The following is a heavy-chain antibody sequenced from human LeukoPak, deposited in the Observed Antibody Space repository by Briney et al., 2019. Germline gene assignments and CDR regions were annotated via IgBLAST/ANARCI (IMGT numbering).Heavy chain of an antibody. D-gene: IGHD7-27*01. V-gene: IGHV3-23*01. J-gene: IGHJ4*02. CDR2: IGSDSSYT. CDR1: GFTFSGYA. CDR3: ADPGAQADF. Sequence: GGSLRLSCAASGFTFSGYAMSWIRQAPGKGLEWVSTIGSDSSYTYYTDSVKGRFTNSRDNSKNTVYLQMNSLRVDDTAVYYCADPGAQADFWGLGTLVTVSP.